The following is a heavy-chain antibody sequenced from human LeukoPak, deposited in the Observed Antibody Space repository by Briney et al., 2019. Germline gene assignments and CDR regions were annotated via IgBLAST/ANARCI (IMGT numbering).Heavy chain of an antibody. CDR2: ISAYNGNT. V-gene: IGHV1-18*01. D-gene: IGHD5-18*01. CDR3: ARAASIQLWSSYNWFDP. Sequence: GASVKVSCKASGYTFTSYGISWVRQAPGQGLEWKGWISAYNGNTNYAQKLQGRVTMTTDTSTSTAYMELRSLRSDDTAVYYCARAASIQLWSSYNWFDPWGQGTLVTVSS. CDR1: GYTFTSYG. J-gene: IGHJ5*02.